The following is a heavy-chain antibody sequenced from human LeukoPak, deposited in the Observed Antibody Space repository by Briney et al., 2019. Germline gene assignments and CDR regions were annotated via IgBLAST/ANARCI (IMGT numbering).Heavy chain of an antibody. J-gene: IGHJ4*02. CDR1: GDSSRSSDSY. Sequence: NASETLSLTCTVSGDSSRSSDSYRGWIRQPPGKGLEWIGSLYYSGSSYYNPSLKSRVTISADTSKNQFSLKLTSVTAADTAVYYCVLMAGYWGQGTLVTVSS. CDR3: VLMAGY. D-gene: IGHD3-16*01. CDR2: LYYSGSS. V-gene: IGHV4-39*01.